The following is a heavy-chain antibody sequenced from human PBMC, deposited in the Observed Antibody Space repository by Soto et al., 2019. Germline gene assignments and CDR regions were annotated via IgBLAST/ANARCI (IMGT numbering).Heavy chain of an antibody. D-gene: IGHD2-2*01. V-gene: IGHV1-46*01. CDR1: GYTFTSYY. Sequence: ASVKVSCKASGYTFTSYYMHWVRQAPGQGLEWMGIINPSGGSTSYAQKCQGRVTMTRDTTTSTVYMELSSLRSEDTAVYYCAREIYCISTSCYGLDFWGQGTTVTVSS. J-gene: IGHJ6*02. CDR2: INPSGGST. CDR3: AREIYCISTSCYGLDF.